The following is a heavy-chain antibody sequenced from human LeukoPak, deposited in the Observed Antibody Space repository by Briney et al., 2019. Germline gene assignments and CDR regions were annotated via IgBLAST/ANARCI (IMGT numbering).Heavy chain of an antibody. J-gene: IGHJ4*02. CDR1: GGSISSYY. CDR2: IYTSGST. CDR3: AGVGYSSGWSYDY. V-gene: IGHV4-4*09. Sequence: SETLSHTCTVSGGSISSYYWSWIRQPPGKGLEWIGYIYTSGSTNYNPSLKSRVTISVDTSKNQFSLKLSSVTAADTAVYYCAGVGYSSGWSYDYWGQGTLVTVSS. D-gene: IGHD6-19*01.